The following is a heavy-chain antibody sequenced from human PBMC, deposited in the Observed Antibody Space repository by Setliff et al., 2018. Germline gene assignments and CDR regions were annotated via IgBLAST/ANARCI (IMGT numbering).Heavy chain of an antibody. CDR1: YYSISSGYY. J-gene: IGHJ3*02. CDR2: MYHSGST. CDR3: ARHIWGAKMQLPHDVFDI. D-gene: IGHD2-2*01. V-gene: IGHV4-38-2*01. Sequence: SSETLSLTCAVSYYSISSGYYWGWIRQPPGKGLEWIGSMYHSGSTYYSPSLASRVTISVDMSKNHLSLKLSSVTAADTAVYYCARHIWGAKMQLPHDVFDICGQGTMVTVSS.